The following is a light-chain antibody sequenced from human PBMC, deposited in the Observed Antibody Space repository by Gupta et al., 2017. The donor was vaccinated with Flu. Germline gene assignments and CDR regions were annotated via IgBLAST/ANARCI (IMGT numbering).Light chain of an antibody. J-gene: IGLJ2*01. CDR2: LNSDGSH. V-gene: IGLV4-69*01. Sequence: QLVLTQSPSASASLGASVKLTCPLSSGHSSYAIAWHQQQPEKGPRYLMKLNSDGSHSKGDGIPDRFSGSSSGAERYLTFSSLQSEDEADYYCQTWCTGILVFGGGTKLTVL. CDR3: QTWCTGILV. CDR1: SGHSSYA.